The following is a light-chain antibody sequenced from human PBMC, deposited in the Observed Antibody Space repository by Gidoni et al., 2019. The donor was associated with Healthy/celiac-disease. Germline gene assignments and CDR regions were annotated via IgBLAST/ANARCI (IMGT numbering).Light chain of an antibody. CDR2: KAS. V-gene: IGKV1-5*03. Sequence: DIQMTQSPSTLSASVGDRVTITCRASQSISSWLAWYQQKPGKAPKILIYKASSLESGVPSRFSGSGSGTEFTLTISSLQPDDFATYYCQQYNSYSWTFXXXTKVEIK. CDR3: QQYNSYSWT. CDR1: QSISSW. J-gene: IGKJ1*01.